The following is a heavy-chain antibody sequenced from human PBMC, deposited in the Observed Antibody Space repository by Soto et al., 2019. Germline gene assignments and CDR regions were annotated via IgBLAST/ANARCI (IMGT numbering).Heavy chain of an antibody. V-gene: IGHV3-21*04. CDR2: ISSSSSFR. Sequence: VGSLRLSCAASGFTFTNHNMNWVRQAPGKGLEWVSSISSSSSFRNYADSVMGRFSISRDNAKNIVYLQMDSLGAEDTAVYYCARDPPLSVLVVVAADDFWGQGPLVTAPQ. CDR3: ARDPPLSVLVVVAADDF. J-gene: IGHJ4*02. D-gene: IGHD2-21*01. CDR1: GFTFTNHN.